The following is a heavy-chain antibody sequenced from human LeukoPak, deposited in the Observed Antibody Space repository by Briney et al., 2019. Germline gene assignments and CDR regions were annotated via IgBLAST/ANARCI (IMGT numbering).Heavy chain of an antibody. CDR2: IYHSGST. J-gene: IGHJ5*02. Sequence: SETLSLTCAVSGGSISTGGYSWSWIRQPPGKGLEWIGYIYHSGSTYYSPSLKSRVTISVDRSKNQFSLKLSSVTAADTAVYYCARVRDSSNWYWFDPWGQGTLVTVSS. CDR1: GGSISTGGYS. V-gene: IGHV4-30-2*01. CDR3: ARVRDSSNWYWFDP. D-gene: IGHD6-13*01.